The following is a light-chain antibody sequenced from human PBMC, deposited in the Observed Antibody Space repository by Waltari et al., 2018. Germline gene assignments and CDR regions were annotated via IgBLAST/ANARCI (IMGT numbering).Light chain of an antibody. V-gene: IGLV2-14*03. CDR3: SSYTTSGTVV. Sequence: QSALTQPASVSGSPGQSITISCTGTNSNVGAYNYVPWYQQHPGKAPKVMIYDVRNRPSGVSNRFSGSKSGNTASLTISGLQAEDEADYYCSSYTTSGTVVFGGGTKVTVL. CDR1: NSNVGAYNY. CDR2: DVR. J-gene: IGLJ2*01.